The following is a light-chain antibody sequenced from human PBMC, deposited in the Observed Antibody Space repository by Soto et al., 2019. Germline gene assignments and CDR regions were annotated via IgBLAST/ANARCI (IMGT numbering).Light chain of an antibody. CDR3: CSDAGSGIYV. Sequence: QSALTQPASVSGSPGQSITISCTGTSSDVGRYNFVSWYQQYPGKAPKLLICEVTKRPSGVSSRFSGSKSGNTASLPISGLQAEDEADYYCCSDAGSGIYVFGTGTKLTVL. V-gene: IGLV2-23*02. CDR1: SSDVGRYNF. CDR2: EVT. J-gene: IGLJ1*01.